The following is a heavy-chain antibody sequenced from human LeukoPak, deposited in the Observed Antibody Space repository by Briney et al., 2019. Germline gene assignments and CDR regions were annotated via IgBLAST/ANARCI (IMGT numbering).Heavy chain of an antibody. D-gene: IGHD1-20*01. Sequence: GESLKISCQASGYKFDIYWIGWVRQRPGKGLEWMGIIYPRDSETRFSPSLQGQVIISADTSLNTTSLEWTSLLASDTAIYYCARLFNWNLDYWGQGDLVTVSS. V-gene: IGHV5-51*01. CDR1: GYKFDIYW. CDR2: IYPRDSET. J-gene: IGHJ4*02. CDR3: ARLFNWNLDY.